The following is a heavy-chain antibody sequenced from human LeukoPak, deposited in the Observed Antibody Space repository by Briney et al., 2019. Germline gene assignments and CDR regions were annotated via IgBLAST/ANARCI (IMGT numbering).Heavy chain of an antibody. Sequence: PGGSLRLSCAASGFTFSSYSMNWVRQAPGQGLEWVSSISSSSSYIYYADSVKGRFTISRDNAKNSLYLQMNSLRAEDTAVYYCARVSHGDYAVDYWGQGTLVTVSS. V-gene: IGHV3-21*01. J-gene: IGHJ4*02. CDR1: GFTFSSYS. D-gene: IGHD4-17*01. CDR3: ARVSHGDYAVDY. CDR2: ISSSSSYI.